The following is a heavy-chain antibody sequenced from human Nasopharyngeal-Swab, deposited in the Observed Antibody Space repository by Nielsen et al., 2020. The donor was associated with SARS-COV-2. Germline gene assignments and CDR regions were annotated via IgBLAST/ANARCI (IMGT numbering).Heavy chain of an antibody. CDR2: ISSRSAAI. D-gene: IGHD1-26*01. Sequence: GESLKISCAASGFTFSDYFMSWVRQAPGKGLEWISYISSRSAAIYYAHSVEGRFTISRDNVKNSLYLQMNSLRVEDTAVYYCARDHSGSGYAGSFDYWGQGVLVTVSS. CDR1: GFTFSDYF. V-gene: IGHV3-11*01. CDR3: ARDHSGSGYAGSFDY. J-gene: IGHJ4*02.